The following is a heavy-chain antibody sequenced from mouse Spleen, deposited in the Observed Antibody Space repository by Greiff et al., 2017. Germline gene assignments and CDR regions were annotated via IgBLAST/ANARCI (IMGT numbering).Heavy chain of an antibody. J-gene: IGHJ4*01. Sequence: EVQLQQSGPELVKPGASVKIPCKASGYTFTDYNMDWVKQSHGKSLEWIGDINPNNGGTIYNQKFKGKATLTVDKSSSTAYMELRSLTSEDTAVYYCARKDYRYESYAMDYWGQGTSVTVSS. V-gene: IGHV1-18*01. CDR2: INPNNGGT. CDR3: ARKDYRYESYAMDY. D-gene: IGHD2-14*01. CDR1: GYTFTDYN.